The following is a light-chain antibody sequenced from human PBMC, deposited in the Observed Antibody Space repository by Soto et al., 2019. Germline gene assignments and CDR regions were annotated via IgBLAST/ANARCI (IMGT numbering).Light chain of an antibody. V-gene: IGKV1-39*01. J-gene: IGKJ3*01. CDR3: QHSYRTPYT. CDR1: QSITSY. CDR2: AAT. Sequence: DIQMTQSPSSLSASVGDRVTITCRASQSITSYLNWYQQEPGKAPKLLIYAATHLQGGAPSRFSGSGFGTDFTLTINGLQPEDFVTYYCQHSYRTPYTFGPGTKVEIK.